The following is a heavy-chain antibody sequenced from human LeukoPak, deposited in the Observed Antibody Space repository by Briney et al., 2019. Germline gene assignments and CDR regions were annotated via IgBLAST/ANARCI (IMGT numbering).Heavy chain of an antibody. V-gene: IGHV3-30-3*01. CDR2: ISYDGSNK. D-gene: IGHD6-13*01. J-gene: IGHJ4*02. CDR1: GFTFSSYA. Sequence: PGRSLRLSCAASGFTFSSYAMHWVRQAPGKGLEWVAVISYDGSNKYYADSVKGRFTISRDNSKNTLYLQMNSLRAEDTAVYYCARSTESSITFDYWGQGTLVTVSS. CDR3: ARSTESSITFDY.